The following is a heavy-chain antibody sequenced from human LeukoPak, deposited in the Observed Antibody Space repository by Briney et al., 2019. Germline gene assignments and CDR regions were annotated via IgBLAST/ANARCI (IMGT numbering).Heavy chain of an antibody. CDR3: ARHPVQYFYDSVGGGAFDI. Sequence: PSETLSLTCTVSGGSISSSSYYWVWIRQPPGKGLEWIGSIYYSGSTYYNPSLKSRVIISVDTSKNQFSLKLSSATAADTAVYYCARHPVQYFYDSVGGGAFDIWGQGTMVTVSS. CDR2: IYYSGST. V-gene: IGHV4-39*01. D-gene: IGHD3-22*01. CDR1: GGSISSSSYY. J-gene: IGHJ3*02.